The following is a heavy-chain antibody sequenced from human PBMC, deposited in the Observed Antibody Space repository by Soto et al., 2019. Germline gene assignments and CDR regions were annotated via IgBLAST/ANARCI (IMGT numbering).Heavy chain of an antibody. J-gene: IGHJ4*02. CDR1: GFPVSSKY. D-gene: IGHD3-22*01. CDR3: ARDHPDSSGYYYYGY. V-gene: IGHV3-66*01. Sequence: GGSLRLSCAASGFPVSSKYMSWVRQAPGKGLEWVALIYNGGPTYYADSVKGRFTISRDNSKNTLYLQMNSLRAEDTAVYYCARDHPDSSGYYYYGYWGQGTLVTVSS. CDR2: IYNGGPT.